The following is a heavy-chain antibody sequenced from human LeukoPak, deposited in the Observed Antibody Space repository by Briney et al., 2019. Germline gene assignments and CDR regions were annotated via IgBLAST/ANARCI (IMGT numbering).Heavy chain of an antibody. Sequence: PGGSLRLSCAASGFTFSSYAMHWVRQAPGKGLEYVSAISSNGGSTYYANSVKGRFTISRDNSKNALFVQMGSLRAEDMAVYYCARGGSIAARPIDYWGQGTLVTVSS. D-gene: IGHD6-6*01. V-gene: IGHV3-64*01. CDR1: GFTFSSYA. CDR3: ARGGSIAARPIDY. J-gene: IGHJ4*02. CDR2: ISSNGGST.